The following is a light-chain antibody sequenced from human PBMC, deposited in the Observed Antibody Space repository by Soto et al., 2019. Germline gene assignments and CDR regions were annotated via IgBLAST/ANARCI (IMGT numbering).Light chain of an antibody. Sequence: QSALPHPGSVSWSPGHSITISCTGTSSDVGGYNLVSWYQQHPGKAPKVMISEGSKRPSGVSNRFSASKSGNTASLTISGLQAEEEADYYCCSYAGYSSFVFGSGTKVTVL. CDR1: SSDVGGYNL. CDR3: CSYAGYSSFV. V-gene: IGLV2-23*03. CDR2: EGS. J-gene: IGLJ1*01.